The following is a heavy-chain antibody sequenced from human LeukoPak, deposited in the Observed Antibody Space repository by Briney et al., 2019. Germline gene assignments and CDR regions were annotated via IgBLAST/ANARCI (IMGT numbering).Heavy chain of an antibody. D-gene: IGHD3-10*01. Sequence: GASVKVSCKASGGTFSSYAISWVRQAPGQGLEWMGGIIPIFGTANYAQKFQGRVTMTRDTSISTAYMELSRLRSDDTAVYYCARSYYYGSGSYYLFDYWGQGTLVTVSS. CDR3: ARSYYYGSGSYYLFDY. CDR1: GGTFSSYA. J-gene: IGHJ4*02. V-gene: IGHV1-69*05. CDR2: IIPIFGTA.